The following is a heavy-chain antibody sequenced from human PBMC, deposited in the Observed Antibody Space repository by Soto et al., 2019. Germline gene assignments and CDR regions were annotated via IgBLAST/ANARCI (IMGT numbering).Heavy chain of an antibody. D-gene: IGHD6-13*01. CDR3: ARGSSGYISSLYYFDY. J-gene: IGHJ4*02. V-gene: IGHV3-23*01. CDR2: ISGSGGST. Sequence: EVQLLESGGGLVQPGGSLRLSCAASGFTFTAYALSWVRQAPGKGLEWVATISGSGGSTYLADSVKGRLSISRDNSKNTASLRRNSLRAEDTAVYFCARGSSGYISSLYYFDYCGRGTLVTVSS. CDR1: GFTFTAYA.